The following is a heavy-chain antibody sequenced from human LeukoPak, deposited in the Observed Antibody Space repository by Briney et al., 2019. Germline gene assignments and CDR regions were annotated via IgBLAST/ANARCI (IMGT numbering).Heavy chain of an antibody. CDR1: GASISRYY. Sequence: SETLSLTCTVSGASISRYYWSWIRQPPGEGLEWIGYMYYTGSTNYNPSLKSRVTISVDTSKNQFSLKLTSVTAADTAVYFCAGHDYAEAPFDYWGQGALVTVSA. CDR3: AGHDYAEAPFDY. J-gene: IGHJ4*02. D-gene: IGHD4-17*01. CDR2: MYYTGST. V-gene: IGHV4-59*08.